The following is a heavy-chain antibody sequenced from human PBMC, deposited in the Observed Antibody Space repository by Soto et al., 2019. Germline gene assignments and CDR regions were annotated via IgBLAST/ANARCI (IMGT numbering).Heavy chain of an antibody. CDR3: AREFVYKWQLRPEAFDI. CDR1: GYTFTSYD. D-gene: IGHD1-20*01. J-gene: IGHJ3*02. Sequence: ASVKVSCKASGYTFTSYDINWVRQATGQGLEWMGWMNPNSGNTGYAQKFQGRVTMTRNTSISTAYMELSSLRSEDTAVYYCAREFVYKWQLRPEAFDIWGQATMVTVS. CDR2: MNPNSGNT. V-gene: IGHV1-8*01.